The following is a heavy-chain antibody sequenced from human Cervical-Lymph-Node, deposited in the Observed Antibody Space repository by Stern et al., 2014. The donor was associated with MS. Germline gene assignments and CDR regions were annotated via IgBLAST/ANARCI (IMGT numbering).Heavy chain of an antibody. CDR1: GFNFNDYG. V-gene: IGHV3-30*18. J-gene: IGHJ5*02. CDR3: AKAGYTGGYCET. D-gene: IGHD5-12*01. CDR2: ITYDGRNK. Sequence: QVQLVQSGGGVVQPGRSLRLSCAASGFNFNDYGMHWVRQAAGTGLEWVAVITYDGRNKYYGDSVKGRFTISRDSSRNTVYLQMNSLSAEDTAVYFCAKAGYTGGYCETWGQGTLVTVSS.